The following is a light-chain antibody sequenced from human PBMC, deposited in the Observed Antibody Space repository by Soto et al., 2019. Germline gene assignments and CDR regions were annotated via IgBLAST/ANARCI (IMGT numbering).Light chain of an antibody. Sequence: EIVLTQSPGTLSLSPGERATLSCRASQSVSSSYLAWYQQKPGQAPRLLICGASSRATGIPDRFSGSGSGKDFTLTISRLEPEDFEVYYCQQYGSSPLTFGGGTKVEIK. J-gene: IGKJ4*01. CDR2: GAS. V-gene: IGKV3-20*01. CDR1: QSVSSSY. CDR3: QQYGSSPLT.